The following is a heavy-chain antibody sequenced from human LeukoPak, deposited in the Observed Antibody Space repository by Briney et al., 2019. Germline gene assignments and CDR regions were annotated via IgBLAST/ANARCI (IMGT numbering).Heavy chain of an antibody. CDR1: GFTFSSYS. V-gene: IGHV3-21*01. D-gene: IGHD3-3*01. J-gene: IGHJ3*02. CDR3: ARTITIFGVVEDAFGI. CDR2: ISSNSNYI. Sequence: GGSLRLSCAASGFTFSSYSMNWLRQAPGKGLEWVSFISSNSNYIYYADSVKGRFTISRDNAKNSLYLEMNSLRAEDTAVYYCARTITIFGVVEDAFGIWGQGTMVTVSS.